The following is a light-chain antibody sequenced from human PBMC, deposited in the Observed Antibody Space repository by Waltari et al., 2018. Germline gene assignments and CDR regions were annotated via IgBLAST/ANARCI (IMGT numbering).Light chain of an antibody. V-gene: IGKV1-9*01. Sequence: ILLTQPPSSLSASVGDRVTITIRASQGISRYIALYQQKSGEAPKPLIYAASSLQSRIPSRFRGSGSGTDFTLTISSMQPEDFATYYCQQLNSYPITFGQGTRLEIK. CDR1: QGISRY. J-gene: IGKJ5*01. CDR2: AAS. CDR3: QQLNSYPIT.